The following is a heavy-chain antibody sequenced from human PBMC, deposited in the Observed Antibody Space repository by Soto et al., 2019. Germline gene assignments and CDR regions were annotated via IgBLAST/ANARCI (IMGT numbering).Heavy chain of an antibody. D-gene: IGHD6-13*01. CDR2: IYYAGNT. CDR1: GGFISNYY. J-gene: IGHJ3*02. V-gene: IGHV4-59*08. CDR3: ATTAATGPFKGGAFDI. Sequence: SETLSLTCTVSGGFISNYYWSWIRQSPGKGLEWIGFIYYAGNTNYNPSLKSRVTISIAPSKNQLSLNLTSVTATDTAVYFCATTAATGPFKGGAFDIWGQGTMVT.